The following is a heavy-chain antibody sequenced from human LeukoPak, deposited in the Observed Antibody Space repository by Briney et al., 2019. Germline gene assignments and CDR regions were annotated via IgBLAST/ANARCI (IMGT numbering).Heavy chain of an antibody. Sequence: SETLSLTCNVYGGSISGYYWSWIRQPPGEGLEWIAYVYSSGYTDYNPSLKSRVSMSVDTSKNQLSLKLSSVTAADTAVYYCARSYSSSFYFDSWGQGVLVTVSS. J-gene: IGHJ4*02. CDR3: ARSYSSSFYFDS. CDR1: GGSISGYY. V-gene: IGHV4-59*08. D-gene: IGHD6-6*01. CDR2: VYSSGYT.